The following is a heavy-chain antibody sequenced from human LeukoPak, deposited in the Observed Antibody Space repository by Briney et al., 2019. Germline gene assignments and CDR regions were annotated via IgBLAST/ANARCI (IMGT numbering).Heavy chain of an antibody. D-gene: IGHD3-22*01. CDR1: GFIFSRYE. CDR3: ARRGFYDTSGYLFDY. CDR2: ISTSGSGI. J-gene: IGHJ4*02. Sequence: GGSLRLSCVASGFIFSRYEMNWVRQAPGKGLEWVSYISTSGSGIYYADSVKGRFTISRDNAKNSLYLQMNSLRAEDTAVYYCARRGFYDTSGYLFDYCGQGTLVTVSS. V-gene: IGHV3-48*03.